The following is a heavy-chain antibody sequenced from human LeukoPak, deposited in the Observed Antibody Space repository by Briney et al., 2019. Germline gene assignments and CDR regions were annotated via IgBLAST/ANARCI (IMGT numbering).Heavy chain of an antibody. Sequence: WGSLRLSCAASGVTVSSNYRSWVRQAPGKGLEWVAVIYSGGSTYYADSVKGRFTISIDNSKTTLYLQMNSLRAEDTAVYYCARDDFWSGYYRYDPWGQGTLVTVSS. CDR3: ARDDFWSGYYRYDP. CDR1: GVTVSSNY. J-gene: IGHJ5*02. CDR2: IYSGGST. D-gene: IGHD3-3*01. V-gene: IGHV3-66*02.